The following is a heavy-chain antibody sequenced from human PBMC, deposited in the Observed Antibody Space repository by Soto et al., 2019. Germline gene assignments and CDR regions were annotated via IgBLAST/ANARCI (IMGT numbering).Heavy chain of an antibody. CDR1: GFTFSDYP. J-gene: IGHJ6*02. V-gene: IGHV3-30-3*01. CDR2: ISSDGINE. CDR3: VRGEELGSGYYYGVDV. Sequence: QVQLVESGGGVVQPGRSLRLSCAASGFTFSDYPIHWVRQAPGKGLEWVTFISSDGINEYYADSVKGRFTISRDSSKNTLLLPMTNLRPGDRAVYYCVRGEELGSGYYYGVDVWGQGTRVTVSS. D-gene: IGHD1-7*01.